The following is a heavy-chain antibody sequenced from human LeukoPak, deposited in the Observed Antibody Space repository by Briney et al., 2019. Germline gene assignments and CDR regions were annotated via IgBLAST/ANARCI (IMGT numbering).Heavy chain of an antibody. CDR3: ARDGKGSSNWFDP. CDR1: GGSISSGGYS. J-gene: IGHJ5*02. V-gene: IGHV4-30-2*01. D-gene: IGHD3-10*01. Sequence: SETLSLTCAVSGGSISSGGYSWSWIRQPPGKGLEWIGYIYHSGSTYYNPSLKSRVTISVDRSKNQFSLKLSSVTAADTAVYYCARDGKGSSNWFDPWGQGTLVTVSS. CDR2: IYHSGST.